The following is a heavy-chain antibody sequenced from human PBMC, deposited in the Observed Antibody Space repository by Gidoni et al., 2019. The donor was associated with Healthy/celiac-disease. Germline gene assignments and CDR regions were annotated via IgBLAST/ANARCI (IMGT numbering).Heavy chain of an antibody. CDR1: GFTFSSYA. V-gene: IGHV3-23*01. J-gene: IGHJ4*02. D-gene: IGHD3-22*01. CDR2: ISGSGGST. CDR3: ASGITMIVGY. Sequence: EVQLLESGGGLVQPGGARRLSCAASGFTFSSYAMSCVRQVPVKGLEWVSAISGSGGSTYYADSVKGRLTISRDNSKNTLYLQMNSLRAEDTAVYYCASGITMIVGYWGQGTLVTVSS.